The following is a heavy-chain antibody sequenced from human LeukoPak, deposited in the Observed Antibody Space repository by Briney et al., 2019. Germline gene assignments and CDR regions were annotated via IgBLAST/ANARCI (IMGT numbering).Heavy chain of an antibody. J-gene: IGHJ4*02. D-gene: IGHD5-24*01. CDR3: ARAKWLLEYYFDY. Sequence: SETLSLTCSVSGDSTTEYYWNWIRQPPGKGLEWIGYIHDSGSTNNNPSLKSRVTMSMDTSKNQFSLKLTSVTAADTAVYYCARAKWLLEYYFDYWGQGTLVTVPS. V-gene: IGHV4-59*01. CDR1: GDSTTEYY. CDR2: IHDSGST.